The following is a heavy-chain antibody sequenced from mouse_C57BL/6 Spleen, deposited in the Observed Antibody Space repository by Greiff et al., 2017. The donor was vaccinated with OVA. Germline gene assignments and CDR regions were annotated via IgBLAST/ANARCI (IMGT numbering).Heavy chain of an antibody. V-gene: IGHV1-80*01. Sequence: QVQLQQSGAELVKPGASVKISCKASGYAFSSYWMNWVKQRPGKGLEWIGQIYPGDGDTNYNGKFKGKATLTAAKSSSTAYMQLSSLTSEDSAVYFCARSYYGSSYDFDYWGQGTTLTVSS. D-gene: IGHD1-1*01. J-gene: IGHJ2*01. CDR1: GYAFSSYW. CDR3: ARSYYGSSYDFDY. CDR2: IYPGDGDT.